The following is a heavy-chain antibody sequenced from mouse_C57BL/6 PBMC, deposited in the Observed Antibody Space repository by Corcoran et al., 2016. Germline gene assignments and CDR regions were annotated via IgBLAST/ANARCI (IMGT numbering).Heavy chain of an antibody. CDR3: ARYEGRSNYFDY. V-gene: IGHV1-26*01. CDR1: GYTFTDYY. Sequence: EVQLQQSGPELVKPGASVKISCKASGYTFTDYYMNWVKQSHGKSLEWIGDINPNNGGTSYNQKFKGKATLTVDKSSSTAYMELRSLTSEDSAVYYCARYEGRSNYFDYWGQGTTLTVSS. D-gene: IGHD1-1*01. J-gene: IGHJ2*01. CDR2: INPNNGGT.